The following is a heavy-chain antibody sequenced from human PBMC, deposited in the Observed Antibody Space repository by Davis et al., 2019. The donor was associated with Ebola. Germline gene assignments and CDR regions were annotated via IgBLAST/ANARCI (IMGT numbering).Heavy chain of an antibody. J-gene: IGHJ6*01. D-gene: IGHD3-22*01. Sequence: GESLKISCAASGFIVSSKYISWVRPAPRKGLEWVSGIYSIDTTYYADSVKGRFSISRDNSKNTLYLQMNSLRGEDTAVYYCASSSYHYYYHGMDVWGQGTTVTVSS. CDR3: ASSSYHYYYHGMDV. CDR2: IYSIDTT. CDR1: GFIVSSKY. V-gene: IGHV3-66*01.